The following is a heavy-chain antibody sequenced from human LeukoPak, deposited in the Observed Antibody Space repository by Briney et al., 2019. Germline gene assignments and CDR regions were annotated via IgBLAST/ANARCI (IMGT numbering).Heavy chain of an antibody. Sequence: GGSLRLSCAASGFTFSSYAMSWVRQAPGKGLEWVSSISSSSSYIYYADSVKGRFTISRDNAKNSLYLQMNSLRAEDTAVYYCARVQDYDFWSGKEGYVDYWGQGTLVTVSS. CDR3: ARVQDYDFWSGKEGYVDY. V-gene: IGHV3-21*01. D-gene: IGHD3-3*01. J-gene: IGHJ4*02. CDR2: ISSSSSYI. CDR1: GFTFSSYA.